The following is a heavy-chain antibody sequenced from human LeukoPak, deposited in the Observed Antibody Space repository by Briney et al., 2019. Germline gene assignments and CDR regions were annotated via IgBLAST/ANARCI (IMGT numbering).Heavy chain of an antibody. V-gene: IGHV4-59*12. Sequence: SETLSLTCTVSAGSISYYYWSWIRQPPGKGLEWIGYIYYSGSTKYNPSLKSQITISVDTSKNQFSLKPSSVTAADTAMYYCAREGIGDLYYFDYWGQGTLVTVSS. J-gene: IGHJ4*02. CDR2: IYYSGST. CDR3: AREGIGDLYYFDY. CDR1: AGSISYYY. D-gene: IGHD4-17*01.